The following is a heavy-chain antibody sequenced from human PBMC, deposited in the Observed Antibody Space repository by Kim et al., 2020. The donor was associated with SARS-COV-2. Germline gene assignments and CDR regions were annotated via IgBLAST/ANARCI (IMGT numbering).Heavy chain of an antibody. CDR2: IKQDGSEK. CDR3: AREALGYCSSTSCPRRNYYYYGMDV. V-gene: IGHV3-7*01. CDR1: GFTFSSYW. D-gene: IGHD2-2*01. J-gene: IGHJ6*02. Sequence: GGSLRLSCAASGFTFSSYWMSWVRQAPGKGLEWVANIKQDGSEKYYVDSVKGRFTISRDNAKNSLYLQMNSLRAEDTAVYYCAREALGYCSSTSCPRRNYYYYGMDVWGQGTTVTVSS.